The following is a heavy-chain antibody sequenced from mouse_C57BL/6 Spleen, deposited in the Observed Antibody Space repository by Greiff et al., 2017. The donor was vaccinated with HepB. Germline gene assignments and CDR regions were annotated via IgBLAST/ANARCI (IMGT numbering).Heavy chain of an antibody. CDR2: IYPGNSDT. CDR1: GYTFTSYW. V-gene: IGHV1-5*01. D-gene: IGHD2-4*01. Sequence: EVQLQQSGTVLARPGASVKMSCKTSGYTFTSYWMHWVKQRPGQGLEWIGAIYPGNSDTSYNQKFKGKAKLTAVTSASTAYMELSSLTNEDSAVYYCTRSKIYYDYDDAMDYWGQGTSVTVSS. J-gene: IGHJ4*01. CDR3: TRSKIYYDYDDAMDY.